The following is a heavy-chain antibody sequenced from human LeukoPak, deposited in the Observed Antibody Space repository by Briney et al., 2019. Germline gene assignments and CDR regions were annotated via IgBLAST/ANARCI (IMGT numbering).Heavy chain of an antibody. D-gene: IGHD1-7*01. Sequence: SETLSLTCAVSGGSISSGGYSWSWIRQPPGKGLEWIGYIYHSGSTYYNPSLKSRVTISVDRSKNQFSLKLSSVTAADTAVYYCAGSITGTTGPFDYWGQGTLVTVSS. J-gene: IGHJ4*02. CDR2: IYHSGST. CDR1: GGSISSGGYS. V-gene: IGHV4-30-2*01. CDR3: AGSITGTTGPFDY.